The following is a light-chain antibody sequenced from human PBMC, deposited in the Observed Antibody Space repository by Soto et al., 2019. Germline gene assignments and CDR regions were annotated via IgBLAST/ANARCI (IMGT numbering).Light chain of an antibody. V-gene: IGKV1-5*03. CDR1: QTISSW. CDR2: KAS. J-gene: IGKJ1*01. Sequence: DIQMPQSHSTLSGSVGDRVTITCRASQTISSWLAWYQQKPGKAPKLLIYKASTLKSGVPSRFSGSGSGTEFTLTISSLQPDDFATYYCQHYNSYSEAFGQGTNVDIK. CDR3: QHYNSYSEA.